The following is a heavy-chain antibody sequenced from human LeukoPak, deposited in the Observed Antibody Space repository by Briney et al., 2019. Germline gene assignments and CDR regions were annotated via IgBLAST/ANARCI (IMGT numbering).Heavy chain of an antibody. D-gene: IGHD3-22*01. CDR3: AAQYYYESSGSYYFDY. Sequence: SETLSLTCTVSGGSISSGSYYWSWIRQPAGKGLEWIGRIYTSGSTNYNPSLKSRVTISVDTSKNQFSLKLSSVTAADTAVYYCAAQYYYESSGSYYFDYWGQGTLVTVSS. CDR1: GGSISSGSYY. CDR2: IYTSGST. V-gene: IGHV4-61*02. J-gene: IGHJ4*02.